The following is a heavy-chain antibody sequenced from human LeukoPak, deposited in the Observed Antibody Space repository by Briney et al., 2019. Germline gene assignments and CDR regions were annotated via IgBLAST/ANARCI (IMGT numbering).Heavy chain of an antibody. CDR2: INHSGST. V-gene: IGHV4-34*01. Sequence: SETLALTCAVYGGSFSGYYWSWIRQPPGKGLEWVGEINHSGSTNCNPSIKSRVTISVDTSKNQFSLKLSSVTAADTAVYYCAREIYGSGSFCDYWGQGTLVTVSS. D-gene: IGHD3-10*01. J-gene: IGHJ4*02. CDR3: AREIYGSGSFCDY. CDR1: GGSFSGYY.